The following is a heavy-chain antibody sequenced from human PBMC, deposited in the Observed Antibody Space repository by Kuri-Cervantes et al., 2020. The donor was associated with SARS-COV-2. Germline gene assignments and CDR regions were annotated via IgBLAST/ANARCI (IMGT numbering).Heavy chain of an antibody. V-gene: IGHV4-4*07. CDR1: GGSISSYY. CDR3: AREVTD. CDR2: IHSSGST. Sequence: SETLSLTCTVSGGSISSYYWSWIRQPAGKGLEWIGRIHSSGSTNYNPSLESRLNMSVDTSKNQFSLRLNSVTAADTAVYYCAREVTDWGRGTLVTVSS. D-gene: IGHD2-21*02. J-gene: IGHJ4*02.